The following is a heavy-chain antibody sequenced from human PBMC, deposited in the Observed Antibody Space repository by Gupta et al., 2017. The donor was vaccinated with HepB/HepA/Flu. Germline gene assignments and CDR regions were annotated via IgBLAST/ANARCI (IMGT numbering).Heavy chain of an antibody. CDR1: GGSFSGYY. D-gene: IGHD1-26*01. J-gene: IGHJ5*02. V-gene: IGHV4-34*01. CDR3: ARGRAVGASWRNWFDP. CDR2: INHSGST. Sequence: QVQLQQWGAGLLKPSETLSLTCAVYGGSFSGYYWSWIRQPPGKGLEWIGEINHSGSTNYNPSLKSRVTISVDTSKNQFSLKLSSVTAADTAVYYCARGRAVGASWRNWFDPWGQGTLVTVSS.